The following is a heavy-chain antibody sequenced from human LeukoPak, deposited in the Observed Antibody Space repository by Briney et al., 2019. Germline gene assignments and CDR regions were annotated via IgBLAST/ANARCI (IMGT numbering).Heavy chain of an antibody. V-gene: IGHV3-48*03. D-gene: IGHD1-7*01. CDR2: ISSSRSTI. CDR3: ARANWNYGLYFDY. CDR1: GLTFSSYE. J-gene: IGHJ4*02. Sequence: PGGSLRLPCAVSGLTFSSYEMNWVRQAPGKGREWGSYISSSRSTIYYADSVEGRFTISRDNAKNSLYLQMNSLRAEDTAAYYCARANWNYGLYFDYWGQGTLVTVSS.